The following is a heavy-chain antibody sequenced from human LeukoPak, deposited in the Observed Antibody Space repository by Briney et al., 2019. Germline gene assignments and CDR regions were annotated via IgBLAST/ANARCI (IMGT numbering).Heavy chain of an antibody. CDR3: ARVGYSYVFFDY. CDR1: GFTVSSNY. V-gene: IGHV3-53*01. D-gene: IGHD5-18*01. J-gene: IGHJ4*02. Sequence: GGSLRLSCAASGFTVSSNYMSWVRQAPGKGLEWVPVIYSGGSTYYADSVKGRFTISRDSSKNTLYLQMNSLRAEDTAVYYCARVGYSYVFFDYWGQGTLVTVSS. CDR2: IYSGGST.